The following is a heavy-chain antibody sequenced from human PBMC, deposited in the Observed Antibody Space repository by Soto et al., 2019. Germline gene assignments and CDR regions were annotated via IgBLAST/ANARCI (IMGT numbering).Heavy chain of an antibody. Sequence: QLQLQESGPGLVKPSQTLSLTCTVSGDSISSAGYYWGWIRQHPGKGLECIGYILFTGSTSYNPSLKNRVTISVDTSENQFSLKLRSVTAADTAVYYCARVRRYGNSGFADPWGQGTLVIVSS. V-gene: IGHV4-31*03. D-gene: IGHD6-13*01. CDR3: ARVRRYGNSGFADP. J-gene: IGHJ5*02. CDR2: ILFTGST. CDR1: GDSISSAGYY.